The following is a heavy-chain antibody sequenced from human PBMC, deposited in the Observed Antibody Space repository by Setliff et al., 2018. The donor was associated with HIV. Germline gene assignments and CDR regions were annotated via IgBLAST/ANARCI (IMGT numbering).Heavy chain of an antibody. CDR2: IAPNSGDT. V-gene: IGHV1-2*06. Sequence: ASVKVSCKTSGYTFGYNYIHWVRQAPGQRLEWMGRIAPNSGDTKYAQKFEGRVTVTRDTSINTVYMEVSSLRSDDTAVYYCSRDVGVPGRGNALDYWGQGTQVTVSS. D-gene: IGHD1-26*01. CDR1: GYTFGYNY. J-gene: IGHJ4*02. CDR3: SRDVGVPGRGNALDY.